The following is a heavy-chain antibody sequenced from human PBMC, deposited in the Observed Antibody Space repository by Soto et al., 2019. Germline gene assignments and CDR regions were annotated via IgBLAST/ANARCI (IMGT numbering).Heavy chain of an antibody. CDR3: ARLAVTMIAPTSPVDYYFDY. J-gene: IGHJ4*02. D-gene: IGHD3-22*01. CDR2: IWYDGSNK. Sequence: GGSLRLSCAASGFTFSSYGMHWVRQAPGKGLEWVAVIWYDGSNKYYADSVKGRFTISRDNSKNTLYLQMNSLRAEDTAVYYCARLAVTMIAPTSPVDYYFDYWGQGTLVTVSS. CDR1: GFTFSSYG. V-gene: IGHV3-33*01.